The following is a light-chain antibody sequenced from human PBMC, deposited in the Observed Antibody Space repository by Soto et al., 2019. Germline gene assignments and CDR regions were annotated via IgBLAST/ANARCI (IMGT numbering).Light chain of an antibody. CDR1: SSDVGSYNY. Sequence: QSALTQPASVSGSPGQSITISCTGTSSDVGSYNYVSWYQHHPGKAPKVIIYEVANRPSEISNRFSGSKSGNTAYLTISGLQAEDEADYYCSSYTTTNTLVFAGGTKLTVL. CDR3: SSYTTTNTLV. J-gene: IGLJ2*01. V-gene: IGLV2-14*01. CDR2: EVA.